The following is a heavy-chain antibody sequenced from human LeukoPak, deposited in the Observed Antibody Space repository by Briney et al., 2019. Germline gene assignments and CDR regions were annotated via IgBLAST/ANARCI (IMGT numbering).Heavy chain of an antibody. Sequence: SETLSLTCAVYGGSFSGYYWSWIRQPPGKGLEWIGEINHSGSTNYNPSLKSRVTISVDTSKNQFSLKLSSVTAADTAVYCCARNLGYCSGGSCSGRRYYYYYMDVWGKGTTVTVSS. J-gene: IGHJ6*03. V-gene: IGHV4-34*01. D-gene: IGHD2-15*01. CDR2: INHSGST. CDR1: GGSFSGYY. CDR3: ARNLGYCSGGSCSGRRYYYYYMDV.